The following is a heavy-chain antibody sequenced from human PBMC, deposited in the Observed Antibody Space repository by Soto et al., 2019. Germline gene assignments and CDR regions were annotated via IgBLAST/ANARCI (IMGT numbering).Heavy chain of an antibody. CDR3: ARDAGSYYFDY. V-gene: IGHV1-2*02. D-gene: IGHD1-26*01. CDR2: INPNSGDT. J-gene: IGHJ4*02. Sequence: QVQLVQSGAEVKKPGASVKVSCKTSGYTFTGYFTHWVRQAPGQGPEWMGWINPNSGDTNYAQKFQGRVTMTRDTSISTAYMELSRLRSDDTAVCYCARDAGSYYFDYWGQGTLVTVSS. CDR1: GYTFTGYF.